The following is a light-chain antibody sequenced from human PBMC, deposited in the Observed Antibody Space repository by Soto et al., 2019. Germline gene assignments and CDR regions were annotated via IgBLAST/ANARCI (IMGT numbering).Light chain of an antibody. Sequence: EIVLTQSPGTLSLSPGEGATLSCRASQSVSSSYLAWYQQKPGQAPRLLIYSTSNRATGIPDRFRGSGSGTDFTLTISRLEPEDFAVYYCNQYGASPVTFGQGTKVEIK. CDR1: QSVSSSY. J-gene: IGKJ1*01. V-gene: IGKV3-20*01. CDR2: STS. CDR3: NQYGASPVT.